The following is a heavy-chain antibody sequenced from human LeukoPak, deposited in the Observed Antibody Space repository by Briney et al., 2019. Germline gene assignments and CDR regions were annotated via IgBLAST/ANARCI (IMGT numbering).Heavy chain of an antibody. CDR2: IYYSGST. CDR1: GGSISSYY. CDR3: AREVGGRFDP. J-gene: IGHJ5*02. V-gene: IGHV4-59*01. Sequence: PSETLSLTCTASGGSISSYYWSWIRQPPGQGLEWIGYIYYSGSTNYNPSLKSRVTISVDTSKNQFSLKLSSVTAADTAVYYCAREVGGRFDPWGQGTLVTVSS.